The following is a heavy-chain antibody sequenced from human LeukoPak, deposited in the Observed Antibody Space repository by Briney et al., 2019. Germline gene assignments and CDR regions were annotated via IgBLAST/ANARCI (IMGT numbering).Heavy chain of an antibody. CDR2: IHYSGST. D-gene: IGHD2/OR15-2a*01. CDR1: GCTISSAGYY. CDR3: ARVSIDFDC. V-gene: IGHV4-31*03. Sequence: PSQTLSLTCTASGCTISSAGYYWIWIRRHPGKGREWIGYIHYSGSTSYNPSLNSRITISVNTSNTQFSLKLSSVTAADTAVYYCARVSIDFDCWGQGTLVTVS. J-gene: IGHJ4*02.